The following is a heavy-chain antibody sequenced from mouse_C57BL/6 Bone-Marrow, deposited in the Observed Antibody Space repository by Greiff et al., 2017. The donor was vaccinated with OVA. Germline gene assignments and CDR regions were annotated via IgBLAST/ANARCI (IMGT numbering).Heavy chain of an antibody. CDR2: IDPEDGET. Sequence: EVQRVESGAELVKPGASVKLSCTASGFNIKDYYMHWVKQRTEQGLEWIGRIDPEDGETKYAPTFQGKATITADPSSNTAYLQLSSLTSEDTAVYYCARAHYGSSYCWYFDVWGTGTTVTVSS. J-gene: IGHJ1*03. CDR3: ARAHYGSSYCWYFDV. D-gene: IGHD1-1*01. CDR1: GFNIKDYY. V-gene: IGHV14-2*01.